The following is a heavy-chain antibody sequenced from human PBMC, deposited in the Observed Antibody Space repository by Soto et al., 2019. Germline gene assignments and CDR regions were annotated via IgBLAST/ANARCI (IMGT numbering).Heavy chain of an antibody. CDR3: ATATKYYYDSSGYPDFDY. CDR1: GYTLTELS. Sequence: ASVKVSCKVSGYTLTELSMHWVRQAPGKGLEWMGGFDPEDGETIYAQKFQGRVTMTEDTSTDTAYMELSSLRSEDTAVYYCATATKYYYDSSGYPDFDYWGQGTLVTVS. J-gene: IGHJ4*02. V-gene: IGHV1-24*01. D-gene: IGHD3-22*01. CDR2: FDPEDGET.